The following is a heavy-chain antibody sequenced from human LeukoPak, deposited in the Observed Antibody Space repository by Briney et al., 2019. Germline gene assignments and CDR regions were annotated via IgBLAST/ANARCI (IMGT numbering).Heavy chain of an antibody. CDR3: ASVITSRGWFDP. J-gene: IGHJ5*02. D-gene: IGHD3-10*01. CDR2: IYSTGST. V-gene: IGHV4-4*07. CDR1: GDSISSYY. Sequence: SETLSLTCTVSGDSISSYYCNWIRQPAGKGLEYIGRIYSTGSTNYNPSLKSRVTISVDTSKNQFSLKLSSVTAADTAVYYCASVITSRGWFDPWGQGTLVTVSS.